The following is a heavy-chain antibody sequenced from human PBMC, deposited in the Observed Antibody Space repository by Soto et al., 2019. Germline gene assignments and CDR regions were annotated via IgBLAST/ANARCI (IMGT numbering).Heavy chain of an antibody. CDR3: ARGGIAVAGDAFDI. Sequence: PGGSLRLSCAASGFTFSSYAMHWVRQAPGKGLEWVAVISYDGSNKYYADSVKGRFTISRDNSKNTLYLQMNSLRAEDTAVYYCARGGIAVAGDAFDIWGQGTMVTVS. CDR2: ISYDGSNK. V-gene: IGHV3-30-3*01. CDR1: GFTFSSYA. J-gene: IGHJ3*02. D-gene: IGHD6-19*01.